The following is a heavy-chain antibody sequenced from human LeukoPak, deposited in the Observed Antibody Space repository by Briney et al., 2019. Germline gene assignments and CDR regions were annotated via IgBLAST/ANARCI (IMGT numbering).Heavy chain of an antibody. CDR2: INQDRREK. CDR3: AKEAGYCSSTSCSPFDY. D-gene: IGHD2-2*01. V-gene: IGHV3-7*03. CDR1: GFSFSSYW. J-gene: IGHJ4*02. Sequence: GGSLRLSCAASGFSFSSYWMNWVRQVPGKGLEWVANINQDRREKSYVDSVKGRFTISRDNAKNSLYLQMNSLRAEDTALYYCAKEAGYCSSTSCSPFDYWGQGTLVTVSS.